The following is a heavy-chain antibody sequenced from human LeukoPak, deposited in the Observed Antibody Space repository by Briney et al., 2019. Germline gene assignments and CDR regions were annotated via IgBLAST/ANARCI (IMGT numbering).Heavy chain of an antibody. CDR1: GGSISSYQ. Sequence: SETLSLTCTVSGGSISSYQWSWIRQPAGKGLECIGRINTSGTTNYNPSLKSRVTMSVDTSKNQFSLKLSSVTAADTAVYYCASGHNSGWGYFGYWGQGALVTASS. V-gene: IGHV4-4*07. J-gene: IGHJ4*02. D-gene: IGHD6-19*01. CDR3: ASGHNSGWGYFGY. CDR2: INTSGTT.